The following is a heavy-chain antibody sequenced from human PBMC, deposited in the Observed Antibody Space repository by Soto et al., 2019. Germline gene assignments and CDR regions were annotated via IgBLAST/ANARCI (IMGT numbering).Heavy chain of an antibody. CDR3: ARQYGVRIDY. Sequence: QVQLQESGPVLVKPSETLSLTCTVSGDSISNYYWIWIRQPPGKGQEWIGYIHYSGSTNYNPSFKSRVTISVDTSKNQFSLKLSSVTAADTAIYYCARQYGVRIDYWGQGTLVTVSS. CDR1: GDSISNYY. V-gene: IGHV4-59*01. J-gene: IGHJ4*02. CDR2: IHYSGST. D-gene: IGHD2-2*01.